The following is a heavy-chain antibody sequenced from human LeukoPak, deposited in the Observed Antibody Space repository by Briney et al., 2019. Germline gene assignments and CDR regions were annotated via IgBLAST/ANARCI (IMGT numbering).Heavy chain of an antibody. D-gene: IGHD6-19*01. CDR2: ISGSGGGGTT. Sequence: GSLRLSCAASGFTFSSYAMSWVRQAPGKGLEWVSTISGSGGGGTTYYADSVKGRFTISRDNSKNKLYLQMNSLRAEDTAVYSCAKDLYTTGWWGYFDYWGQGTLVTVSS. CDR1: GFTFSSYA. J-gene: IGHJ4*02. V-gene: IGHV3-23*01. CDR3: AKDLYTTGWWGYFDY.